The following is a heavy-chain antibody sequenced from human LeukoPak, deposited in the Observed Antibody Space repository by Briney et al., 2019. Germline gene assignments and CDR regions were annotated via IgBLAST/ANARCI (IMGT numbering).Heavy chain of an antibody. Sequence: GGSLRLSCAASGFTFSNAWMTWVRQAPGKGLEWVGRIRSKANNYATAYAASVKGRFTISRDDSKNTAYLQMNSLTAEDTAVYYCTRRYGVNSWWFDPWGQGTLVTVSS. D-gene: IGHD4-23*01. CDR3: TRRYGVNSWWFDP. CDR1: GFTFSNAW. V-gene: IGHV3-73*01. CDR2: IRSKANNYAT. J-gene: IGHJ5*02.